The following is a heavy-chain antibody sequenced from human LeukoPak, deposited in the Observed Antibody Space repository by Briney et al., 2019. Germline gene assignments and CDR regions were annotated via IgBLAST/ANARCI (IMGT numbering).Heavy chain of an antibody. D-gene: IGHD1-26*01. CDR3: ARRYGSPDFDY. CDR2: INHSGST. CDR1: GGSFSGYY. Sequence: PSETLSLTCAVYGGSFSGYYWSWIRQPPGKGLEWIGEINHSGSTNYNPSLKSRVTISVDTSKNQFSLKLSSVTAADTAVYYCARRYGSPDFDYWGQGTLVTVSS. V-gene: IGHV4-34*01. J-gene: IGHJ4*02.